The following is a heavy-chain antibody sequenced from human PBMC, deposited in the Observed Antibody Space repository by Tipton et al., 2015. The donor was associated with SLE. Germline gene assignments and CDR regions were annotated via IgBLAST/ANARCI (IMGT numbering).Heavy chain of an antibody. V-gene: IGHV4-34*01. CDR3: ARVRGSSWLSFAFDI. CDR2: INHSGST. J-gene: IGHJ3*02. Sequence: TLSLTCAVYGGSFSGYYWSWIRQPPGKGLEWIGEINHSGSTNYNASLKSRVTISVDTSKNQFSLKLSSVTAADTAVYYCARVRGSSWLSFAFDIWGQGTMVTVSS. CDR1: GGSFSGYY. D-gene: IGHD6-13*01.